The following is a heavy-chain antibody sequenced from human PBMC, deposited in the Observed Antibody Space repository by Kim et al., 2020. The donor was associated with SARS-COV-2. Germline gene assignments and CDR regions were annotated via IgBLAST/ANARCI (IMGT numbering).Heavy chain of an antibody. D-gene: IGHD6-13*01. J-gene: IGHJ3*02. Sequence: GGSLRLSCAASGFTFSSYVMNWVRQAPGKGLEWVSIISGSGDSASSTDSGKGRFTISRDNSRNTLYLQMSSLRAEDTAVYYCAKGRGSTWYHAFDMWGQG. V-gene: IGHV3-23*01. CDR1: GFTFSSYV. CDR2: ISGSGDSA. CDR3: AKGRGSTWYHAFDM.